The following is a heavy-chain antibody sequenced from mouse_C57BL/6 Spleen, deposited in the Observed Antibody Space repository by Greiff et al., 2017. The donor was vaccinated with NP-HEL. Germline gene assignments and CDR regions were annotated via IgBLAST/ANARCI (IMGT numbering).Heavy chain of an antibody. CDR1: GYAFTNYL. J-gene: IGHJ4*01. CDR2: INPGSGGT. D-gene: IGHD2-4*01. Sequence: ESGAELVRPGTSVKVSCKASGYAFTNYLIEWVKQRPGQGLEWIGVINPGSGGTNYNEKFKGKATLTADKSSSTAYMQLSSLTSEDSAVYFCARLGDYDGPGDYWGQGTSVTVSS. CDR3: ARLGDYDGPGDY. V-gene: IGHV1-54*01.